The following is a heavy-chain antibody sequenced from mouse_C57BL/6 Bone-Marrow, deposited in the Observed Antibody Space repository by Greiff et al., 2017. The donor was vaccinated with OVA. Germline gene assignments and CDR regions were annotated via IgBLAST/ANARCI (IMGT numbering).Heavy chain of an antibody. Sequence: ESGPGLVKPSQSLSLTCSVTGYSITRGYYWNWIRQFPGNKLEWMGYISYDGSNNYNPSLKNRISITRDTSKNQFFLKLNSVTTEDTATYYCVSYYSNYEFAYWGQGTLVTVSA. J-gene: IGHJ3*01. CDR2: ISYDGSN. D-gene: IGHD2-5*01. CDR3: VSYYSNYEFAY. CDR1: GYSITRGYY. V-gene: IGHV3-6*01.